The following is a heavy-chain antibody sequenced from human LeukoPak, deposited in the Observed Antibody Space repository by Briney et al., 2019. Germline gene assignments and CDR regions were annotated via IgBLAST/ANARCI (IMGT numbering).Heavy chain of an antibody. Sequence: SETLSLTCAVYGESFSGYYWSWIRQPPGKGLEWIGEINHSGSTNYNPSLKSRVTISVDTSKNQFSLNLTSVTAADTAVYYCARGRTFDPWGQGTLVTVSS. CDR3: ARGRTFDP. V-gene: IGHV4-34*01. J-gene: IGHJ5*02. CDR1: GESFSGYY. CDR2: INHSGST.